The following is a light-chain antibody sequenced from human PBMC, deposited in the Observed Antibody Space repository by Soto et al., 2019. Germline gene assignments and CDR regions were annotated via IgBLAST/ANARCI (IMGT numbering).Light chain of an antibody. V-gene: IGLV2-14*01. CDR2: DVS. CDR3: SSYTSSSSPLV. CDR1: SSDVGCYNY. Sequence: QSALTQPASVSGSPGQSITISCTGTSSDVGCYNYVSWYQQHPGKAPKLMIYDVSNRPSGVSNRFSGSKSGNTASLTISGLQAEDEADYYCSSYTSSSSPLVFGTGTKVTVL. J-gene: IGLJ1*01.